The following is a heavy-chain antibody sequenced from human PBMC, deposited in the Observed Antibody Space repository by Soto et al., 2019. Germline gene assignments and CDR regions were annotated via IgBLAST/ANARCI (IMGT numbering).Heavy chain of an antibody. CDR3: AREYSSSRYFDY. J-gene: IGHJ4*02. Sequence: GGSLRLSCASSGFTFTSYWMHWVRQAPGKGLVWVSRINSDGSSTSYADSVKGRFTISRDNAKNTLYMQMNSLRAEDTAVYYCAREYSSSRYFDYWGQGTLVTVSS. V-gene: IGHV3-74*01. CDR2: INSDGSST. CDR1: GFTFTSYW. D-gene: IGHD6-6*01.